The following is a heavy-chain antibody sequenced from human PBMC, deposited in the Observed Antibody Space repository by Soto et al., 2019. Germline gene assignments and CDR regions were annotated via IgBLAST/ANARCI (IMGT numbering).Heavy chain of an antibody. Sequence: QVQLVESGGGVVQPGRSLRLSCAASGFTFSSYGMHWVRQAPGKGLEWVAGISFDGRNKYFADSVKGRFTISRDNSKNTLYRQMNSLGSEDTAVFYCAKEGKNFDSNGYKWVPVRVRPKYYFDYWGQGTLVTVSS. V-gene: IGHV3-30*18. D-gene: IGHD3-22*01. CDR1: GFTFSSYG. CDR2: ISFDGRNK. CDR3: AKEGKNFDSNGYKWVPVRVRPKYYFDY. J-gene: IGHJ4*02.